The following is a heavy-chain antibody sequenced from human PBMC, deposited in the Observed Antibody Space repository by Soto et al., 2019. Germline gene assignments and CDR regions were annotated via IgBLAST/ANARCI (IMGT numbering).Heavy chain of an antibody. Sequence: VASVKVSCKASGGTFSSYAISWVRQAPGQGLEWMEGIIPIFGTANYAQKFQGRVTMTGDESTSTAYMELSSLRSEDTAIYYCAREGLGYCGSAGCLDAFDTWGQGTKVTVSS. V-gene: IGHV1-69*13. J-gene: IGHJ3*02. D-gene: IGHD2-2*01. CDR3: AREGLGYCGSAGCLDAFDT. CDR1: GGTFSSYA. CDR2: IIPIFGTA.